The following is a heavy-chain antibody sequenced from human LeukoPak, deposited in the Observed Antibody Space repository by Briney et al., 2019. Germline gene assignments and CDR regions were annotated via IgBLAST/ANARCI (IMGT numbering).Heavy chain of an antibody. V-gene: IGHV4-39*01. CDR1: GGSISSSSFH. D-gene: IGHD2-8*01. J-gene: IGHJ4*03. CDR3: ARQSNGGGYFDY. Sequence: SETLSLTCAVSGGSISSSSFHWGWIRQPPGKGLEWIGSIYYSGNTYYNPSLKSRVTISVDTSKNQFSLKLSSVIAADTAVYYCARQSNGGGYFDYWGQVTLVTVSS. CDR2: IYYSGNT.